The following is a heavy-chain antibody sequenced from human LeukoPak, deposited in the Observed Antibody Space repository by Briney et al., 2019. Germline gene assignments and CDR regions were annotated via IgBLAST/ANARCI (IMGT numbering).Heavy chain of an antibody. CDR3: AKGIDSSGYWADY. Sequence: GGSLRLSCEASGFTFSNYGVHWVRQAPGKGLEWVAVISYDGSNKYYADSVTGRFTISRDNTKNTLYLQMNSLRGEDTAVYYCAKGIDSSGYWADYWGQGTLVTVSS. J-gene: IGHJ4*02. CDR1: GFTFSNYG. CDR2: ISYDGSNK. V-gene: IGHV3-30*18. D-gene: IGHD3-22*01.